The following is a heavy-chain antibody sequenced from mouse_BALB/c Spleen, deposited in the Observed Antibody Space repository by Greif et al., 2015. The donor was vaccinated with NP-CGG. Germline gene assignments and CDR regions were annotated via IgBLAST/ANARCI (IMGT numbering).Heavy chain of an antibody. V-gene: IGHV14-4*02. CDR2: IDPENGDT. J-gene: IGHJ4*01. CDR1: GFNIKDYY. D-gene: IGHD2-1*01. Sequence: VQLKESGAELVRSGASVKLSCTASGFNIKDYYMHWVKQRPEQGLEWIGWIDPENGDTEYAPKFQGKATMTADTSSNTAYLQLSSLTSEDTAVYYCKAGNYRDYYAMDYWGQGTSVTVSS. CDR3: KAGNYRDYYAMDY.